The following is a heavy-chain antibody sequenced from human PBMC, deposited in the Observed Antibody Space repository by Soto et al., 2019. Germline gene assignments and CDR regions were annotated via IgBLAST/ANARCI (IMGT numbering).Heavy chain of an antibody. CDR2: ISSSSSYI. V-gene: IGHV3-21*01. CDR3: ARAPAPDGPFDY. CDR1: GFTFSSYS. J-gene: IGHJ4*02. Sequence: PGGSLRLSCAASGFTFSSYSMNWVRQAPGKGLEWVSSISSSSSYIYYADSVKGRFTISRDNAKNSLYLQMNSLRAEDTAVYYCARAPAPDGPFDYWGQGTLVTVSS. D-gene: IGHD2-2*01.